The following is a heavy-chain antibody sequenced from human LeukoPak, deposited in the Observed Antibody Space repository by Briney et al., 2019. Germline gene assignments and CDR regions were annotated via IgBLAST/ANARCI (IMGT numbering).Heavy chain of an antibody. CDR3: ARGLRTVRTPNRYYYYYMDV. V-gene: IGHV1-8*01. J-gene: IGHJ6*03. CDR2: MNPNSGNT. D-gene: IGHD4-11*01. CDR1: GYTFTSYD. Sequence: ASVKVSCKASGYTFTSYDINWVRQATGQGLEWMGWMNPNSGNTGYAQKFQGRVTMTRNTSISTAYMELSSLRSEDTAVYYCARGLRTVRTPNRYYYYYMDVWGKGTTLTVSS.